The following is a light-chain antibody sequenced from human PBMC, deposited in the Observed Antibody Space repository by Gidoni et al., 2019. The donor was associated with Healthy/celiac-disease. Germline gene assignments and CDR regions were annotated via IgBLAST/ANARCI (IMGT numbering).Light chain of an antibody. J-gene: IGKJ4*01. V-gene: IGKV4-1*01. CDR3: QQYYSTPLT. CDR1: QSVLYSSNNKNY. CDR2: WAS. Sequence: DIVMTQSPDSLAGSLGERATINRKSSQSVLYSSNNKNYLAWYQQKPGQPPKLLIYWASNRESGVPDRFSGSGSGTDFTLTISSLQAEDVAVYYCQQYYSTPLTFGGGTKVEIK.